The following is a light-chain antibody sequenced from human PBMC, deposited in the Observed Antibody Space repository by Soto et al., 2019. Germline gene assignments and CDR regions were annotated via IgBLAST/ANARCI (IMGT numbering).Light chain of an antibody. Sequence: EIVMTHSPATLSVSPCERATLSFSASQSVSSYLAWYQQKPGQAPRLLIYGASTRATGIPARFSGSGSGTEFTLTISSLQSEDSAVYYCQQYKNWLALTFGGGTKVDIK. V-gene: IGKV3-15*01. CDR3: QQYKNWLALT. J-gene: IGKJ4*01. CDR2: GAS. CDR1: QSVSSY.